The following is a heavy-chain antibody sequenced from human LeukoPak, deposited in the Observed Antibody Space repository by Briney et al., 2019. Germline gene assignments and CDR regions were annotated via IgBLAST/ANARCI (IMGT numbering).Heavy chain of an antibody. CDR3: AKDNVAAAGRYLDY. Sequence: GSLRLSCAASGFTFSNYGMHWVRQAPGKGLEWVALISYDGSNKYFADSVKGRFTISRDNSKNTLYLQMHSLRAEDTAVYYCAKDNVAAAGRYLDYWGQGTLVTVSS. CDR1: GFTFSNYG. V-gene: IGHV3-30*18. CDR2: ISYDGSNK. D-gene: IGHD6-13*01. J-gene: IGHJ4*02.